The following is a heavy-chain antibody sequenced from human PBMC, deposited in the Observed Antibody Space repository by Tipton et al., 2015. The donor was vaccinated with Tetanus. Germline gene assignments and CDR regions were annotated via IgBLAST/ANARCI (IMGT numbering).Heavy chain of an antibody. V-gene: IGHV4-34*01. D-gene: IGHD3-3*01. Sequence: TLSLTCAVYGGSFSGYYWSWIRQPPGKGLEWIGEINHSGSTNYNPSLKSRVTISVDTSKNEFSLKLNSVTAADTAVYYCARGDDFWSGYGNYYGMDVWGQGTTVTVSS. CDR2: INHSGST. CDR1: GGSFSGYY. J-gene: IGHJ6*02. CDR3: ARGDDFWSGYGNYYGMDV.